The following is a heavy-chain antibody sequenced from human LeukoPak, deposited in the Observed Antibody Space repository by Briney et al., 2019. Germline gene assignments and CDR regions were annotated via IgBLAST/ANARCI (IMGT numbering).Heavy chain of an antibody. CDR2: ISSSSSYI. V-gene: IGHV3-21*01. CDR3: AKWLILSNNAFDI. D-gene: IGHD6-19*01. CDR1: GFTFSSYS. J-gene: IGHJ3*02. Sequence: GGSLRLSCAASGFTFSSYSMNWVRQAPGKGLEWVSSISSSSSYIYHADSVKGRFTISRDNAKNSLYLQMNSLRAEDTAVYYCAKWLILSNNAFDIWGQGTMVTVSS.